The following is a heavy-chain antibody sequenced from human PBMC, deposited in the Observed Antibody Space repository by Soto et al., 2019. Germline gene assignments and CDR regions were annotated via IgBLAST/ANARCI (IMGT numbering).Heavy chain of an antibody. J-gene: IGHJ5*02. CDR3: AKSDTALSYGFDP. CDR1: GFTFGSYA. D-gene: IGHD5-18*01. V-gene: IGHV3-23*01. CDR2: ISSSGDSA. Sequence: GGSLRLSCAASGFTFGSYAMIWVRQAPGKGLVWVSTISSSGDSAYYADSVKGRFTVSRDNSMNTLNMQMNSLRAEDTAVYYCAKSDTALSYGFDPWGQGTVVTVS.